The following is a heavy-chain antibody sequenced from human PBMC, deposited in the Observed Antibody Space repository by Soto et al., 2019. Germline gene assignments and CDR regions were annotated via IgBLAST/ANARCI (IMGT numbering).Heavy chain of an antibody. J-gene: IGHJ5*02. V-gene: IGHV4-30-4*01. Sequence: SETLSLTCTVSGGSISSGDYYWSWIRQPPGKGLEWIGYIYYSGSTYYNPSLKSRVTISVDTSKNQFSLKLSSVTAADTAVYYCARVFRALYYDFWSGENWFDPWGQGTLVTVSS. CDR1: GGSISSGDYY. CDR2: IYYSGST. D-gene: IGHD3-3*01. CDR3: ARVFRALYYDFWSGENWFDP.